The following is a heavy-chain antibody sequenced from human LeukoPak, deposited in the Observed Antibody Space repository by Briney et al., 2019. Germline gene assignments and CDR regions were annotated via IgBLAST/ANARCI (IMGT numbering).Heavy chain of an antibody. Sequence: GGSLRLSCAASGFTFSSYGMHWVRQAPGRGLEWVAVISYDGSNKYYADSVRGRFTISRDNSKNTLYLQMNSLRAEDTAVYYCAKDSYYYYGMDVWGQGTTVTVSS. CDR2: ISYDGSNK. V-gene: IGHV3-30*18. CDR1: GFTFSSYG. CDR3: AKDSYYYYGMDV. J-gene: IGHJ6*02.